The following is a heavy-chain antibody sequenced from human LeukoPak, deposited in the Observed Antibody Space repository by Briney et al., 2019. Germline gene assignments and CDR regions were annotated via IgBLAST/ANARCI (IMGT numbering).Heavy chain of an antibody. Sequence: SETLSLTCTVSGDSISSSSYYWGWIRQPPGKGLEWIGSIYYSGSTYYNPSLKSRVTISVDTSKNQFSLKLSSVTAADTAVYYCARSPYSSGWYADYWGQGTLVTVSS. CDR2: IYYSGST. J-gene: IGHJ4*02. D-gene: IGHD6-19*01. V-gene: IGHV4-39*01. CDR3: ARSPYSSGWYADY. CDR1: GDSISSSSYY.